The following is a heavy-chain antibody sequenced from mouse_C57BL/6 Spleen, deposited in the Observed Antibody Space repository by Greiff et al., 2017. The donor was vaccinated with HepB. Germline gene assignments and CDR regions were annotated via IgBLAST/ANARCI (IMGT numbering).Heavy chain of an antibody. Sequence: QVQLQQPGAELVRPGSSVKLSCKASGYTFTSYWMHWVKQRPIQGLEWIGNIHPSDSETHYNQKFKDKATLTVDKSSSTAYMQLSSLTSEDSAVYYCARERTAQAYYAMDYWGQGTSVTVSS. V-gene: IGHV1-52*01. J-gene: IGHJ4*01. D-gene: IGHD3-2*02. CDR3: ARERTAQAYYAMDY. CDR1: GYTFTSYW. CDR2: IHPSDSET.